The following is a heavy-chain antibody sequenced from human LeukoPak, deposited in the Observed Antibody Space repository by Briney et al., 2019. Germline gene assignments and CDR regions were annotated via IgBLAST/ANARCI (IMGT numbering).Heavy chain of an antibody. CDR2: ISGSGGST. CDR3: AKDNSGSFLVWLLPFDY. J-gene: IGHJ4*02. Sequence: GGSLRLSCAASGFTFSSYAMSWVRQAPGKGLEWVSAISGSGGSTYYADSVKGRFTISRDNSKNTLYLQMNSLRAEDTAVYYCAKDNSGSFLVWLLPFDYWGQGTLVTVSS. V-gene: IGHV3-23*01. D-gene: IGHD3-3*01. CDR1: GFTFSSYA.